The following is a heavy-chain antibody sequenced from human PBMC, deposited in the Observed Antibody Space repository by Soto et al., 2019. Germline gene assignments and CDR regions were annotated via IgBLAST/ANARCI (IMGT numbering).Heavy chain of an antibody. D-gene: IGHD2-15*01. Sequence: QVQLQESGPGLVKPSQTLSLTCTVSGGSISSGGYYWSWIRQHPGKGLEWIGYIYYSGSTYYNPSLKSRVTIAVGTSKNQFSLKMSSVTAADTAVYYCARDVEASCSCGSCVSLFGSRWFDPWGQGTLVTVSS. J-gene: IGHJ5*02. V-gene: IGHV4-31*03. CDR1: GGSISSGGYY. CDR2: IYYSGST. CDR3: ARDVEASCSCGSCVSLFGSRWFDP.